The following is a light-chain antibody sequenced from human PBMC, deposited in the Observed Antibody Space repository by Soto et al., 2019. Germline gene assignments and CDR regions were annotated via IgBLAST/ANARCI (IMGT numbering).Light chain of an antibody. J-gene: IGKJ5*01. CDR2: AAS. V-gene: IGKV3-20*01. CDR1: QSISTNY. Sequence: ELVLTHAPGTLSLSPGESATLSCRVSQSISTNYLAWYQQKPGQAPRLLIYAASSRLTGIPDRFSGSGSGTDFTLTISRLEPEDFAVYYCQQYGRTFGQGTRL. CDR3: QQYGRT.